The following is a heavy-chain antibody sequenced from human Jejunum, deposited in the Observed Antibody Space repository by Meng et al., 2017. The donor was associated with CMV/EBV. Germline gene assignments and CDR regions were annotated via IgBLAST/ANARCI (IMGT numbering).Heavy chain of an antibody. CDR2: INSGGGST. CDR3: ARDRDSSGWRGAFDI. CDR1: GYTFTQYY. J-gene: IGHJ3*02. Sequence: GYTFTQYYTHWVRQAPGQGLEWMGIINSGGGSTSYAQKFQGRVTMTRDTSTSTVYMELSSLKSEDTAVYYCARDRDSSGWRGAFDIWGQGTMVTVSS. V-gene: IGHV1-46*01. D-gene: IGHD3-22*01.